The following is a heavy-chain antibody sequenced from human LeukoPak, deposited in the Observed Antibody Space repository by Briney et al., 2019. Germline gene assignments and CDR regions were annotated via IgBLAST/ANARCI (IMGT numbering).Heavy chain of an antibody. CDR2: INHSGST. CDR1: GGSFSGYY. J-gene: IGHJ4*02. CDR3: ARGYNVYYNYVWGSSQPLLDD. D-gene: IGHD3-16*01. Sequence: PSETLSLTCAVYGGSFSGYYWSWIRQPPGKGLGWIGEINHSGSTNYNPSLKSRVTISVDTSKNQFSLKLSSVTAADTTVYDSARGYNVYYNYVWGSSQPLLDDWGQGTLVTFSS. V-gene: IGHV4-34*01.